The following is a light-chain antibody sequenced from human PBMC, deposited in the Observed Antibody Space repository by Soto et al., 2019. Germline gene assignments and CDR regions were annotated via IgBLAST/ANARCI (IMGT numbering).Light chain of an antibody. CDR2: DAS. CDR3: QQCSFSPRT. Sequence: PGERATLSCRASQSVTNNYLDWFQQKPGQAPRLLIYDASIRADGIPDRFSGSGSETDFTLTISRLEPEDSAVYYCQQCSFSPRTFGQGTKVDIK. CDR1: QSVTNNY. J-gene: IGKJ1*01. V-gene: IGKV3-20*01.